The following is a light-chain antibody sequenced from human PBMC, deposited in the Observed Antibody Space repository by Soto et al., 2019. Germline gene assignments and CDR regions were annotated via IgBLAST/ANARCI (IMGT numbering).Light chain of an antibody. CDR3: QKYNSAPPLT. CDR2: AAS. J-gene: IGKJ4*01. V-gene: IGKV1-27*01. CDR1: QGISNY. Sequence: DIQMTQSPSSLSASVGDRVNITCRASQGISNYLAWYQQKPGKVPTLLIYAASTLQAGVPSRFSGSGSGTEFTLTISSLQPEDVATYYCQKYNSAPPLTFGGGTKVEIK.